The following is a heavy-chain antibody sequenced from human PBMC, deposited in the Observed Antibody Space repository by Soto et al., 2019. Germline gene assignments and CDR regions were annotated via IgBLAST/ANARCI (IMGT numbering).Heavy chain of an antibody. Sequence: ETLSLTCTVSGGSISKYYWNWIRQRPWKGLEWIGYIYYSGSTNYNPSLKSRVTISVDTSKNQFSLKVSSVTAAVTAVYYCARDLAVAGHWFDPWGQGTLVT. D-gene: IGHD6-19*01. CDR1: GGSISKYY. CDR3: ARDLAVAGHWFDP. J-gene: IGHJ5*02. CDR2: IYYSGST. V-gene: IGHV4-59*01.